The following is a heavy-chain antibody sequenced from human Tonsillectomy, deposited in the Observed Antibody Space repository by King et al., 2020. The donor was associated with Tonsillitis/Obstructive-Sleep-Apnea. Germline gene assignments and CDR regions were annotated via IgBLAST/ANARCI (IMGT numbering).Heavy chain of an antibody. Sequence: VQLVESGGGLVQPGRSLRLSCAASGFTFDDYAMHWVRQAPGKGLEWVSGISWNSGSIGYADSVKGRFTISRDNAKNSLYLQMNSLRAEDTALYYCAKNWGGADSSVYAFDIWGQGTMVTVSS. V-gene: IGHV3-9*01. D-gene: IGHD3-22*01. CDR3: AKNWGGADSSVYAFDI. CDR2: ISWNSGSI. J-gene: IGHJ3*02. CDR1: GFTFDDYA.